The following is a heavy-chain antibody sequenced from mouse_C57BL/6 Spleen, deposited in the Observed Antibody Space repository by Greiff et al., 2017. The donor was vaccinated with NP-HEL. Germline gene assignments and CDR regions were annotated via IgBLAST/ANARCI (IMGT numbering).Heavy chain of an antibody. J-gene: IGHJ1*03. CDR1: GFTFSDYY. CDR3: AREGIYDGYYPDV. CDR2: INYDGSST. Sequence: EVKVVESEGGLVQPGSSMKLSCTASGFTFSDYYMAWVRQVPEKGLEWVANINYDGSSTYYLDSLKSRFIISRDNAKNILYLQMSSLKSEDTATYYCAREGIYDGYYPDVWGTGTTVTVSS. D-gene: IGHD2-3*01. V-gene: IGHV5-16*01.